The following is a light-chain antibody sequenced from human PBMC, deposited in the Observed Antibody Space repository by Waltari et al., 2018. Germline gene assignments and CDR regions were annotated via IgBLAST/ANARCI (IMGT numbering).Light chain of an antibody. V-gene: IGLV2-14*03. CDR3: ISYTSTTTYVV. CDR2: DVN. CDR1: SGAVGGYDY. Sequence: QSALTQPASVSASPGPSITISCTGTSGAVGGYDYVSWYQQHPGKAPQLIIYDVNKRPSGVSHRFSASKSGNTASLTIFGLQAEDEADYYCISYTSTTTYVVVGGGTKLTVL. J-gene: IGLJ2*01.